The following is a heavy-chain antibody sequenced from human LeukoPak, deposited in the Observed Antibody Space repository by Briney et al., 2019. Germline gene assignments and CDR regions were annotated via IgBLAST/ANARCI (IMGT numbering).Heavy chain of an antibody. CDR2: ISSYNGNT. Sequence: ASVKVSCKASGYTFTSYGISCVRQAPGQGLEWMGWISSYNGNTNYAQKFQGRVTITADKSTSTAYMELSSLRSEDTAVYYCARDRGEYYDSSGYYFDAFDIWGQGTMVTVSS. J-gene: IGHJ3*02. CDR3: ARDRGEYYDSSGYYFDAFDI. V-gene: IGHV1-18*01. D-gene: IGHD3-22*01. CDR1: GYTFTSYG.